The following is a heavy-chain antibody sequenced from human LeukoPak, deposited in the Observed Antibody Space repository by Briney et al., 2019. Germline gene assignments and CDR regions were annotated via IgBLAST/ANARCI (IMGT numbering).Heavy chain of an antibody. V-gene: IGHV4-59*11. Sequence: SDTLSLTCAVSDDSFSSHYWTWIRQPPGKGLEWIGYISYIGSTNSNPSLKSRVTISIDTSKNEFSLKLTSVTAADTAVYYCARDLVTVTKGFDIWGQGTMVTVSS. CDR1: DDSFSSHY. CDR2: ISYIGST. J-gene: IGHJ3*02. D-gene: IGHD4-17*01. CDR3: ARDLVTVTKGFDI.